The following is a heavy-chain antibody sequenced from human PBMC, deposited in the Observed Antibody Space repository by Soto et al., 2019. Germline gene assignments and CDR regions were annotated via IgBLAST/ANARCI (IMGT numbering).Heavy chain of an antibody. Sequence: ASVKVSCKASGYTLTSYGISWVRQAPGQGLEWMGWISAYNGNTNYAQKLRGRVTMTTDTSTSTAYMELRSLRSDDTAVYYCARSRRPSQWFDYFDYWGPGTLVTVSS. V-gene: IGHV1-18*01. CDR3: ARSRRPSQWFDYFDY. D-gene: IGHD3-10*01. CDR1: GYTLTSYG. J-gene: IGHJ4*02. CDR2: ISAYNGNT.